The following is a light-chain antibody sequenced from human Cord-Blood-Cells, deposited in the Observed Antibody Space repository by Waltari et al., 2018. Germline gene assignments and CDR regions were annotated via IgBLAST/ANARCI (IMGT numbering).Light chain of an antibody. CDR3: SSYTSSSTPYV. Sequence: SALTQPASVSGSPGQSITISCTGTSSDVGGYNYFSWYQQHPGKAPKLMIYDVSNRPSGVSNRFSGSKSGNTASLTISGLQAEDEADYYCSSYTSSSTPYVFGTGTKVTVL. V-gene: IGLV2-14*03. J-gene: IGLJ1*01. CDR2: DVS. CDR1: SSDVGGYNY.